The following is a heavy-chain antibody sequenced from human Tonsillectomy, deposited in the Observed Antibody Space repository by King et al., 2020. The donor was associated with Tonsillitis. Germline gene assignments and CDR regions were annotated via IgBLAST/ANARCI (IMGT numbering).Heavy chain of an antibody. V-gene: IGHV3-21*01. CDR3: ARAVAVTAIDFSY. CDR1: GFTFSSYN. CDR2: ISSSSNYI. D-gene: IGHD2-21*02. Sequence: VQLVESGGGLVKPGGSLRLSCAASGFTFSSYNMNWVRQAPGKGLEWVSSISSSSNYIYYADSVKGRFTISRDNAKNSLYLQMNSLRAEDTAVYYCARAVAVTAIDFSYWGQGTLVTVSS. J-gene: IGHJ4*02.